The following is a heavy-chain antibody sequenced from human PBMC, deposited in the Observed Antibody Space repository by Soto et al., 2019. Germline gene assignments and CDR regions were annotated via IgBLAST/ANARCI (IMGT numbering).Heavy chain of an antibody. Sequence: PSETLSLTCAVSVGPISGFYWSRIRKSAGKGLEWIGRNYATGTNDYSPSLKSRVMMSVDTSKRQSSLKLRSVTAADTAVYYCVRDGTKSLRDWFDPWGKGISVTVSS. CDR1: VGPISGFY. D-gene: IGHD1-1*01. V-gene: IGHV4-4*07. J-gene: IGHJ5*02. CDR3: VRDGTKSLRDWFDP. CDR2: NYATGTN.